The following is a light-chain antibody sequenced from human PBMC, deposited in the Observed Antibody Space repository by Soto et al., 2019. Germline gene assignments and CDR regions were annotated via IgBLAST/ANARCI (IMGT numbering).Light chain of an antibody. CDR1: SSDVGGFNY. V-gene: IGLV2-14*01. J-gene: IGLJ1*01. CDR3: CSYTSRGTYV. Sequence: QSALTQHASVSGSPGQSITISCTGTSSDVGGFNYVSWYQQHPGKAHKPMIYSVSDRPSGVSNRFSGSKSGNTAPLTTARLQDEDEADYYCCSYTSRGTYVFGNGTKVTVL. CDR2: SVS.